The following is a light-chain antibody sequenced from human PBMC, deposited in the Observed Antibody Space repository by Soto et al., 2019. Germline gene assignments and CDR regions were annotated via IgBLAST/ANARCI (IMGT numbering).Light chain of an antibody. V-gene: IGKV3-20*01. CDR3: QQYDTSPRT. CDR2: AAS. Sequence: EIVWTQSAGTLSLSPGDRATLSCRASQNLGSGYLAWYQQKPGQAPRILIYAASSRATGIPDRFSGSGSGTDFSLTISRLEPEDFAVYYCQQYDTSPRTFGQGTKVDIK. J-gene: IGKJ1*01. CDR1: QNLGSGY.